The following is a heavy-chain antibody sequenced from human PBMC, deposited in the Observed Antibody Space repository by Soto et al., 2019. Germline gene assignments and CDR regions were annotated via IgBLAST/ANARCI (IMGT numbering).Heavy chain of an antibody. J-gene: IGHJ6*02. D-gene: IGHD3-22*01. Sequence: PGGSLRLSCAACGFTFSSYSMNWVRQAPGKGLEWASSISSSSYIYYADSVKGRFTISRDNAKNSLYLQMNSLRAEDTAVYYCARDLRYYDSSGPRGMDVWGQGTTLTVSS. CDR2: ISSSSYI. V-gene: IGHV3-21*01. CDR1: GFTFSSYS. CDR3: ARDLRYYDSSGPRGMDV.